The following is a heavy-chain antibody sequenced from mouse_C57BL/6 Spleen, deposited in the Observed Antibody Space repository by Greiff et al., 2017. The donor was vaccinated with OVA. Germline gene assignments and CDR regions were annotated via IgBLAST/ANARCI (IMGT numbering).Heavy chain of an antibody. V-gene: IGHV1-54*01. CDR2: INPGSGGT. D-gene: IGHD4-1*01. CDR3: ARRHLGRGLAY. Sequence: VQLQESGAELVRPGTSVKVSCKASGYAFTNYLIEWVKQRPGQGLEWIGVINPGSGGTNYTEKFKGKATLTADKSSSTAYMQLSSLTSEDAAVYFCARRHLGRGLAYWGQGTLVTVSA. J-gene: IGHJ3*01. CDR1: GYAFTNYL.